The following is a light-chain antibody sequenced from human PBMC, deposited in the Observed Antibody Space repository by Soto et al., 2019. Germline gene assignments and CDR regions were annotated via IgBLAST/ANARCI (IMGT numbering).Light chain of an antibody. CDR2: GAS. CDR3: QQYNNRPPWT. J-gene: IGKJ1*01. Sequence: EIVMTQSKATMSVSPGERVPISCSPSQSVNIDLAWYQQKPGQPPRLLIYGASARATGFPARFSGSGSGTDFTLTISTLQSEDFATYYCQQYNNRPPWTFGQGTKVDIK. CDR1: QSVNID. V-gene: IGKV3-15*01.